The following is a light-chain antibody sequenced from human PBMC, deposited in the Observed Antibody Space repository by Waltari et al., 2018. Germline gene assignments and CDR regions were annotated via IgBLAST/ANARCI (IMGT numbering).Light chain of an antibody. V-gene: IGLV2-14*01. CDR3: SSYTTSSTVV. CDR2: EFR. J-gene: IGLJ3*02. CDR1: SSDVGGYNS. Sequence: QSALTQPASVSGSPGPSITISCTGTSSDVGGYNSVSWYQPHPGKAPKLMIYEFRNRPSGLSNRFSGSKSGNTASLTISGLQAEDEADYYCSSYTTSSTVVFGGGTKLTVL.